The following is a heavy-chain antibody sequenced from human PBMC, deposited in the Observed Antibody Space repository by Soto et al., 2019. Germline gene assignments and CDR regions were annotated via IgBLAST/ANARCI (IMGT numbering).Heavy chain of an antibody. CDR3: ASYGSGSGGDYYFDY. Sequence: SETLSLTCTVSGGSISSGDYYWSWIRQPPGKGPEWFGYIYYSGSTYYNPSLKSRVTISVDTSKNQFSLKLSSVTAADTAVYYCASYGSGSGGDYYFDYWGQGTLVTVYS. V-gene: IGHV4-30-4*01. J-gene: IGHJ4*02. CDR2: IYYSGST. CDR1: GGSISSGDYY. D-gene: IGHD3-10*01.